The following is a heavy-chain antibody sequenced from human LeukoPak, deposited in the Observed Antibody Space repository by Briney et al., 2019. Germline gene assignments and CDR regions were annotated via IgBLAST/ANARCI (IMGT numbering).Heavy chain of an antibody. V-gene: IGHV3-64*01. Sequence: GGSLRLSCAASGFTFSSYAMHWVRQAPGKGLEYVSAISSNGGSTYYANSVKGRFTISRDNSKNTLYLQMNSLRAEDTAVYYCARDFDYYDDSGYQTYYFDYWGQGTLVTVSS. CDR3: ARDFDYYDDSGYQTYYFDY. CDR2: ISSNGGST. CDR1: GFTFSSYA. J-gene: IGHJ4*02. D-gene: IGHD3-22*01.